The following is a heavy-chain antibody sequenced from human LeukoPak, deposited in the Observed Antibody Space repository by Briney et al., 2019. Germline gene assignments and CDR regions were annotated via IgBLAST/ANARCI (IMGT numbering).Heavy chain of an antibody. CDR2: ISRSSSTI. J-gene: IGHJ3*02. V-gene: IGHV3-48*02. CDR1: GFTVSTVY. Sequence: GGSLRLSCAASGFTVSTVYMTWVRQAPGKGLEWVSYISRSSSTIYYADSVKGRFTISRDNAKNSLYLQMNSLRDEDTAVYYCARDQFYAFDIWGQGTMVTVSS. CDR3: ARDQFYAFDI.